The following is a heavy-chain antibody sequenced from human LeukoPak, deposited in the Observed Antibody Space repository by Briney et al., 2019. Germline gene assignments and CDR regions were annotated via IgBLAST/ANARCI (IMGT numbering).Heavy chain of an antibody. CDR2: IYYSGRS. D-gene: IGHD5-18*01. Sequence: NPSETLSLTCTVSGGSISSSSYYWGWIRQPPGKGLEWIGSIYYSGRSYYNPSLKSRVTISVDTSKNQFSLKLSSVTAADTAVYYCARLDTAMAPLDYWGQGTLVTVSS. V-gene: IGHV4-39*01. CDR1: GGSISSSSYY. J-gene: IGHJ4*02. CDR3: ARLDTAMAPLDY.